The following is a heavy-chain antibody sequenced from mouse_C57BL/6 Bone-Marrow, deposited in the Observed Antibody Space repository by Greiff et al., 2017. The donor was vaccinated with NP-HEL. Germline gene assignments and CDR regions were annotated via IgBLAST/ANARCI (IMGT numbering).Heavy chain of an antibody. CDR3: TINYSNYKGY. V-gene: IGHV14-4*01. J-gene: IGHJ2*01. CDR2: IDPENGDT. CDR1: GFNIKDDY. D-gene: IGHD2-5*01. Sequence: EVQLQQSGAELVRPGASVKLSCTASGFNIKDDYMHWVKQRPEQGLEWIGWIDPENGDTEYASKFQGKATITADTSSNTAYLQLSSLTSEDTAVYYCTINYSNYKGYWGQGTTLTVSS.